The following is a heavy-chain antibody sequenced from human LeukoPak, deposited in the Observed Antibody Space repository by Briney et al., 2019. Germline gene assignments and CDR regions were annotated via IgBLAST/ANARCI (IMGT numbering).Heavy chain of an antibody. D-gene: IGHD2-2*01. CDR1: GYSFTSYW. CDR2: IYPGDSDT. V-gene: IGHV5-51*01. CDR3: ARRGGYCSSTSCSPGGWFDP. Sequence: KPGESLKISCKGSGYSFTSYWIGWVRQMPGKGLEWMGIIYPGDSDTRYSPSFQGQVTISADKSISTAYLQWSSLKASDTAMYYCARRGGYCSSTSCSPGGWFDPWGQGTLVTVSS. J-gene: IGHJ5*02.